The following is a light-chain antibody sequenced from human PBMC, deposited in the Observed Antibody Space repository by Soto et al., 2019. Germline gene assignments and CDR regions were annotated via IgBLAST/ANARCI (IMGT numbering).Light chain of an antibody. J-gene: IGLJ1*01. CDR2: EVT. CDR1: SSDVGGYNY. V-gene: IGLV2-14*01. Sequence: QSVLTQPASVSGSPGQSITISCTGTSSDVGGYNYVSWYQQHPGKAPKLMIYEVTNRPSGVSNRFSGSKSGNTAFLTISGLQAEDEADYYCSSYTSRSTLVFGTGTKVTVL. CDR3: SSYTSRSTLV.